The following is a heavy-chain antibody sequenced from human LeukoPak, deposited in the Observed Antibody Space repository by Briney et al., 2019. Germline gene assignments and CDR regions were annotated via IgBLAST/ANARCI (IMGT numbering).Heavy chain of an antibody. CDR1: GYTFTSYG. CDR3: ARAMITFGGVYNWFDP. V-gene: IGHV1-18*01. Sequence: ASVKVSCKASGYTFTSYGISWVRQAPGQGLEWMGWISPYNGNTNYAQKLQGRVTMTTDTSTSTAYMELRSLRSDDTAVYYCARAMITFGGVYNWFDPWGRGTLVTVSS. J-gene: IGHJ5*02. D-gene: IGHD3-16*01. CDR2: ISPYNGNT.